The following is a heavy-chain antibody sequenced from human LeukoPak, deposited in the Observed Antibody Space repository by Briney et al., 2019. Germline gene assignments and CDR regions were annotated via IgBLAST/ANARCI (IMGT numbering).Heavy chain of an antibody. J-gene: IGHJ4*02. CDR1: GGSISTGGYH. CDR2: IYYTGST. V-gene: IGHV4-31*03. CDR3: ARVPLV. Sequence: SETLSLTCTVSGGSISTGGYHWSWIRQNPGKGLEWIGYIYYTGSTYYNPSLKSRVTISVDTSKNQFSLKLTSVTAADTAVYYCARVPLVWGQGSLVTVSS.